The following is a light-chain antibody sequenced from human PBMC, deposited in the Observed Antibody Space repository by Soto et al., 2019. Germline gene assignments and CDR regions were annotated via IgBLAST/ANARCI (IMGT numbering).Light chain of an antibody. Sequence: VMRQSPGTLSLSPGARATLSCRASQSVSSNLLVWYQQHPGRAPRLPIYGASSRATGIPDRFSGSGSGTDFSLTIRRLEPDDFAVYYCQKYGNFWTFGQWTKVDIK. V-gene: IGKV3-20*01. CDR1: QSVSSNL. CDR2: GAS. J-gene: IGKJ1*01. CDR3: QKYGNFWT.